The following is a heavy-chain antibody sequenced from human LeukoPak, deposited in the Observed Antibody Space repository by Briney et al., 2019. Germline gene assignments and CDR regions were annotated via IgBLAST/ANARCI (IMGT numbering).Heavy chain of an antibody. V-gene: IGHV3-7*01. CDR2: IKQDGSTK. CDR3: ARDTDGSLDY. D-gene: IGHD1-26*01. CDR1: GFTFSSYA. J-gene: IGHJ4*02. Sequence: GGSLRLSCAASGFTFSSYAMSWVRQAPGKGLEWVANIKQDGSTKHCVDSLKGRFTISRDNPKNSLYLQMNSLRADDTAVYYCARDTDGSLDYWGQGILVTVAS.